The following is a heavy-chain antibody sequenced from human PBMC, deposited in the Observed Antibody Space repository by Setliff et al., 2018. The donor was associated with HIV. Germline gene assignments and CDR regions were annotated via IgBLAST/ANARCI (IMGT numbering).Heavy chain of an antibody. Sequence: SETLSLTCTVSGGSISSGGYYWSWIRQHPGKGLEWIGYIYYSGSATYNPSLKSRVAMSVDTSKNQFSLSLASPTAADTAVYYCARGILFFYYMDIWGRGTTVTVSS. J-gene: IGHJ6*03. V-gene: IGHV4-31*03. D-gene: IGHD2-21*01. CDR1: GGSISSGGYY. CDR2: IYYSGSA. CDR3: ARGILFFYYMDI.